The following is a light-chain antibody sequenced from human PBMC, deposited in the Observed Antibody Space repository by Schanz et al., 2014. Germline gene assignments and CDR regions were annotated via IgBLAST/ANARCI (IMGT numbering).Light chain of an antibody. Sequence: QSALTQPPSASGSPGQSVTISCTGTSSDVGGYNYVSWYQQHPGKAPKVMIYEVTKRPSGVPDRYSGSKSGNTASLTVSGLQAEDEADYYCCSYAGSSTFKGNYVFGTGTKVTVL. CDR3: CSYAGSSTFKGNYV. CDR2: EVT. V-gene: IGLV2-8*01. J-gene: IGLJ1*01. CDR1: SSDVGGYNY.